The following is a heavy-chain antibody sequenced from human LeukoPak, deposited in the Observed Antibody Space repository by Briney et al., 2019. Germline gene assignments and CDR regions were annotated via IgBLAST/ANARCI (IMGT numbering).Heavy chain of an antibody. D-gene: IGHD1-14*01. CDR1: GGTFSSYA. Sequence: GASVKVSCKASGGTFSSYAISWVRQAPGQGLEWMGGIIPIFGTANYAQKFQGRVTMTTDTSTNTAYMELRSLTSDDTAVYYCARYKDWFDPWGQGTLVTVS. CDR2: IIPIFGTA. J-gene: IGHJ5*02. V-gene: IGHV1-69*05. CDR3: ARYKDWFDP.